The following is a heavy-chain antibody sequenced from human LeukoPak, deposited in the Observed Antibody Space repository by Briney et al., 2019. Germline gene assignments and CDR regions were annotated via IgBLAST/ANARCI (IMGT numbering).Heavy chain of an antibody. Sequence: GGSLRLSCAASRFTFSSYDMHWVRQATGKGLEWVSAIGTAGDTYYPGSVKGRFTISRENSKNSLYLQMNSLRAGDTAVYYCARGLTYYKENRYYYYYGMDVWGQGTTVTVSS. CDR2: IGTAGDT. D-gene: IGHD3-10*01. J-gene: IGHJ6*02. CDR1: RFTFSSYD. CDR3: ARGLTYYKENRYYYYYGMDV. V-gene: IGHV3-13*04.